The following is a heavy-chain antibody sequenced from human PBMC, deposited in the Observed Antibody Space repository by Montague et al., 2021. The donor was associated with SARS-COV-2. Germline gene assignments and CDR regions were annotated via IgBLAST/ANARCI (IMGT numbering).Heavy chain of an antibody. CDR1: GGSISSGSYY. V-gene: IGHV4-61*02. CDR3: ARELVVVAARGINGFDP. J-gene: IGHJ5*02. D-gene: IGHD2-15*01. CDR2: INTSGST. Sequence: TLSLTCTVSGGSISSGSYYWSWIRQPAGKGLEWIGRINTSGSTNYKPSLKSRVTISVDTSKNQFSLKLSSVTAADTAVYYCARELVVVAARGINGFDPWGQGTLVTVSS.